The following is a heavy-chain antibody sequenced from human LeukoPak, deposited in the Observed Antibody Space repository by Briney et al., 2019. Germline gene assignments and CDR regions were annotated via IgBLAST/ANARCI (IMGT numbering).Heavy chain of an antibody. Sequence: ASVKVSCKASGYTFTTYAISWVRQAPGQGLEWMGGISAYNGNTNYAQKFQGRVTMTTDTSTSTASMELRSLSSDDTAVYFCARGYFDDPGYGMDVWGQGTTVTVSS. CDR1: GYTFTTYA. D-gene: IGHD3-10*01. CDR2: ISAYNGNT. CDR3: ARGYFDDPGYGMDV. J-gene: IGHJ6*02. V-gene: IGHV1-18*04.